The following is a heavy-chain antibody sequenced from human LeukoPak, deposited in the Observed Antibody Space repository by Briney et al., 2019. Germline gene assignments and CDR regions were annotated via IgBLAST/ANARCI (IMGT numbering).Heavy chain of an antibody. CDR1: GFTFSSYS. V-gene: IGHV3-21*01. D-gene: IGHD3-16*01. J-gene: IGHJ4*02. CDR3: ASELIMITFGGLDSDY. CDR2: ISSSSSYI. Sequence: GGSLRLSCAASGFTFSSYSMNWVRQAPGKGLEWVSSISSSSSYIYYADSVKGRFTISRDNAKNSLYLQMNSLRAEDTAVYYCASELIMITFGGLDSDYWGQGTLVTVSS.